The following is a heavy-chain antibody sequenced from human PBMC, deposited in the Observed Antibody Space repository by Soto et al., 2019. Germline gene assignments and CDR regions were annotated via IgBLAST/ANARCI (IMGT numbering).Heavy chain of an antibody. D-gene: IGHD3-10*01. V-gene: IGHV4-39*01. CDR2: IYYSGST. CDR1: GGSISSSSYY. J-gene: IGHJ5*02. CDR3: ARIVGGNYYGSGTFDP. Sequence: QLQLQESGPGLVKPSETLSLTCTVSGGSISSSSYYWGWIRQPPGKGLEWIGSIYYSGSTNYNPSLKSRVTISVDTSKNQFSLKLSSVTAADTAVYYCARIVGGNYYGSGTFDPWGQGTLVTVSS.